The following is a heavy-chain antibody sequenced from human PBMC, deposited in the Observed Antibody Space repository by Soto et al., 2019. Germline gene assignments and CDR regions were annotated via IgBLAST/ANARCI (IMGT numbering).Heavy chain of an antibody. CDR1: GSRFSNYV. CDR3: AREGRGKKAGYNGLVSLGY. V-gene: IGHV1-69*06. Sequence: QVQLVQSGAEVKTPGSSLKVSCKVSGSRFSNYVISWVRQAPGHGLEWLGRIIPIFNSTKYAQNFQGKVTITADKSTSTASLELSSLRSDDTAVYYCAREGRGKKAGYNGLVSLGYWGQGTLVTFS. CDR2: IIPIFNST. J-gene: IGHJ4*02. D-gene: IGHD2-2*02.